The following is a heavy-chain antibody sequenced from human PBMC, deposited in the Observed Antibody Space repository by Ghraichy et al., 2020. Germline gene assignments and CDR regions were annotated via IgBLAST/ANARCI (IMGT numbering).Heavy chain of an antibody. V-gene: IGHV3-9*01. CDR3: AKGRYYGSGVQVDPYGMDV. Sequence: ALRLSCAASGFTFDDYAMHWVRQAPGKGLEWVSGISWNSGSIGYADSVKGRFTISRDNAKNSLYLQMNSLRAEDTALYYCAKGRYYGSGVQVDPYGMDVWGQGTTVTVSS. CDR1: GFTFDDYA. D-gene: IGHD3-10*01. CDR2: ISWNSGSI. J-gene: IGHJ6*02.